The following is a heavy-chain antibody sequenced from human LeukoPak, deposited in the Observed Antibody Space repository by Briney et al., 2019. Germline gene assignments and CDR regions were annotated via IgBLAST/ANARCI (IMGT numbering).Heavy chain of an antibody. J-gene: IGHJ4*02. D-gene: IGHD2-2*01. CDR2: ISAYNGNT. V-gene: IGHV1-18*01. CDR3: ASLFSGYCSSTSCPSDY. Sequence: ASVTVSCTASGYTFTSYGISWVRQAPGQGLEWMGWISAYNGNTNYAQKLQGRVTMTTDTSTSTAYMELRSLRSDDTAVYYCASLFSGYCSSTSCPSDYWGQGTLVTVSS. CDR1: GYTFTSYG.